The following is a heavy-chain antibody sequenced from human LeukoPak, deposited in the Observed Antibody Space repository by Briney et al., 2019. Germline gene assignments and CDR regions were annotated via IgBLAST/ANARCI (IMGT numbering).Heavy chain of an antibody. J-gene: IGHJ4*02. CDR1: GYTFTGYY. D-gene: IGHD3-22*01. V-gene: IGHV1-2*02. CDR2: INPNSGGT. CDR3: ARLGYYYDSSGYSGLDY. Sequence: ASVKVSCKASGYTFTGYYMHWVRQAPGQGPEWMGWINPNSGGTNYAQKFQGRVTMTRDTSISTAYMELSRLRSDDTAVYYCARLGYYYDSSGYSGLDYWGQGTLVTVSS.